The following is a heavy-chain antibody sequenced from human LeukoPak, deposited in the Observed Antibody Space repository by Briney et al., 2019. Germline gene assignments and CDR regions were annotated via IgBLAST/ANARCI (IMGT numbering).Heavy chain of an antibody. CDR1: GYTFTDYY. CDR3: ARDGGLDY. V-gene: IGHV1-2*02. CDR2: ISPNSGDT. Sequence: ASVKVSCKASGYTFTDYYMHWVRQAPGQGLEWMGWISPNSGDTNYAQKSQGRVTMTRDTSITTAYMELSRLRSDDTAVYYCARDGGLDYWGQGTPVTVSS. J-gene: IGHJ4*02. D-gene: IGHD2-15*01.